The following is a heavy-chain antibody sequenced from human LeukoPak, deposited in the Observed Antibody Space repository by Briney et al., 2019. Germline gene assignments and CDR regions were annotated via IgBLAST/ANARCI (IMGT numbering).Heavy chain of an antibody. V-gene: IGHV3-66*01. J-gene: IGHJ4*02. CDR3: ASPRGDYGGNWLSY. CDR1: GFTVSSNY. D-gene: IGHD4-23*01. CDR2: IYSGGST. Sequence: EGSLRLSCAASGFTVSSNYMSWVRQAPGKGLEWVSVIYSGGSTYYADSVKGRFTISRDNSKNTLYLQMNSLRAEDTAVYYCASPRGDYGGNWLSYWGQGTLVTVSS.